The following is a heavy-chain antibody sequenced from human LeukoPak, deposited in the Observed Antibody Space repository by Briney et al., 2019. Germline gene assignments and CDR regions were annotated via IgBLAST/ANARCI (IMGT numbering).Heavy chain of an antibody. CDR3: ARVRFVWQQLVGVKYFDY. Sequence: ASVKVSCKASGYTFTGYYMHWVRQAPRQGLEWMGWINANSGGTNYAKKLQARVTMTRDTSISTADMELSRLRSDDTAVYYCARVRFVWQQLVGVKYFDYWGQGTLVTVSS. D-gene: IGHD6-13*01. CDR2: INANSGGT. CDR1: GYTFTGYY. J-gene: IGHJ4*02. V-gene: IGHV1-2*02.